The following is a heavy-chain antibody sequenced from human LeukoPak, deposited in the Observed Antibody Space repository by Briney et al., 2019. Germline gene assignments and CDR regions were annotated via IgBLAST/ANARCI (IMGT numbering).Heavy chain of an antibody. V-gene: IGHV3-11*01. D-gene: IGHD5-24*01. CDR1: GFTFSDYY. CDR2: ISSSGSTI. CDR3: ASSRDGYNYGAFDI. J-gene: IGHJ3*02. Sequence: PGGSLRLSCAASGFTFSDYYMSWIRQAPGKGLEWVSYISSSGSTIYYADSVKGRFTISRDNAKNSLYLQMNSLRAEDTAVYYCASSRDGYNYGAFDIWGQGTMVTVSS.